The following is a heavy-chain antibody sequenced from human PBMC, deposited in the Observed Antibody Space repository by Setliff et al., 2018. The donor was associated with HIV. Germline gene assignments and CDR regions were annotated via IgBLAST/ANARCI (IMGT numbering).Heavy chain of an antibody. V-gene: IGHV1-2*02. CDR3: VKARVDGDYYYYYYMDV. CDR2: INPHSGGT. CDR1: GYTFTGYY. J-gene: IGHJ6*03. D-gene: IGHD4-17*01. Sequence: ASVKVSCKASGYTFTGYYMHWVRQAPGQGLEWMGWINPHSGGTNYAQKFQGRVTMTRDTSISTAYMELSSLRAEDTAVYYCVKARVDGDYYYYYYMDVWGKGTTVTVSS.